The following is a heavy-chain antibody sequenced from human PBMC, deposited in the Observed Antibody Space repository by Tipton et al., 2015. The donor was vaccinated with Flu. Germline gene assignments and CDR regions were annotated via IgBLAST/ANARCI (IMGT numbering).Heavy chain of an antibody. CDR1: GGSVSSGSYY. J-gene: IGHJ6*03. V-gene: IGHV4-61*02. CDR2: IYTSGST. CDR3: ARVLGPTGTGSYYGPSYYYYYYMDV. D-gene: IGHD1-26*01. Sequence: TLSLTCTVSGGSVSSGSYYWSWIRQPAGKGLEWIGRIYTSGSTNYNPSLKSRVTMSVDTSKNQFSLKLSSVTAADTAVYYCARVLGPTGTGSYYGPSYYYYYYMDVWGKGTTVTVSS.